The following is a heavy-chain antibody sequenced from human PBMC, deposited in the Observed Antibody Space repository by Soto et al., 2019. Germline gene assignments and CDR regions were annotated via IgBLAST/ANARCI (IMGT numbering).Heavy chain of an antibody. Sequence: ASVKVSCKASGYIFTSYGISWVRQAPGQGLEWMGWVSAHNGKPNYAQKVQGRVTMTTDTSTSTDYMELRSLRSDDTAVYYCATDTVATSINLDYWGQGTLVTVSS. CDR2: VSAHNGKP. CDR3: ATDTVATSINLDY. J-gene: IGHJ4*02. CDR1: GYIFTSYG. D-gene: IGHD5-12*01. V-gene: IGHV1-18*04.